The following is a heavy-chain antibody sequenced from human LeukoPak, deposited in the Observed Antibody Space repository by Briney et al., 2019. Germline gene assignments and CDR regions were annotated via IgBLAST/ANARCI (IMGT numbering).Heavy chain of an antibody. CDR3: ARDRAGGRQELDY. CDR2: INSDGSST. J-gene: IGHJ4*02. V-gene: IGHV3-74*01. CDR1: GFTFSSYW. Sequence: PGGSLRFSCAASGFTFSSYWMHWVRQAPGKGLVWVSRINSDGSSTSYADSVKGRFTISRDNAKNTLYLQMNSLRAEDTAVYYCARDRAGGRQELDYWGQGTLVTVSS. D-gene: IGHD2-8*02.